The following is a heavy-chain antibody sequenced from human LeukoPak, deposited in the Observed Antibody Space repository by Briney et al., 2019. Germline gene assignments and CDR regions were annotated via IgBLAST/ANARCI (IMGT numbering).Heavy chain of an antibody. CDR3: ARDGVGVVIDAFDI. J-gene: IGHJ3*02. D-gene: IGHD3-3*01. V-gene: IGHV1-69*04. CDR2: IIPILGIA. Sequence: ASVKVSCKASGGTFSSYAISWVRQAPGQGLEWMGRIIPILGIANYAQKFQGRVTITAGKSTSTAYMELSSLRSEDTAVYYCARDGVGVVIDAFDIWGQGTMVTVSS. CDR1: GGTFSSYA.